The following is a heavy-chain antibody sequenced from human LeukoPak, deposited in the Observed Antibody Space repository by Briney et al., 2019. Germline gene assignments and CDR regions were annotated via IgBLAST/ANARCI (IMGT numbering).Heavy chain of an antibody. J-gene: IGHJ4*02. CDR3: VRDNSGWSPGHY. CDR2: INEDGSAK. V-gene: IGHV3-7*01. D-gene: IGHD6-19*01. Sequence: PGGSLRLSCVASGFTFSSYWMSWVRQAPGKGLEWVANINEDGSAKYYVDSVRGRFTISRDSAKNSLYMEMNSLRAEDTAVYYCVRDNSGWSPGHYWGQGTLVTVSS. CDR1: GFTFSSYW.